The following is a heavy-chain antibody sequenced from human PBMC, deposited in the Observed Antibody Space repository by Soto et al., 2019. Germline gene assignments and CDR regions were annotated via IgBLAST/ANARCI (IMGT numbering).Heavy chain of an antibody. CDR3: AKDNSFRGWVYLVVEY. V-gene: IGHV3-9*01. CDR2: VNYNSGSV. J-gene: IGHJ4*02. D-gene: IGHD3-10*01. Sequence: EVQLVESGGGWVQPGRSLRLSCAASGFTFDVYAMHWVRQAPGKGLEWVSGVNYNSGSVGYADSVKGRFTISRDNAKNSLHLQMNSLRAEDTAVYYCAKDNSFRGWVYLVVEYWGQGTLVTVSP. CDR1: GFTFDVYA.